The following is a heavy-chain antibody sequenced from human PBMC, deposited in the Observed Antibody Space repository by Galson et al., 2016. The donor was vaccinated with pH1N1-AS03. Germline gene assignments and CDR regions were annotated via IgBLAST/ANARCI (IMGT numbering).Heavy chain of an antibody. J-gene: IGHJ4*02. D-gene: IGHD6-19*01. CDR1: GFPFSGYS. Sequence: SLRLSCAASGFPFSGYSMNWVRQAPANGLEWVSFISTNSSSIYYADSVKSRFTISRDNAQYLLYLQINSLRDEDTAVYYCARDGPPQGISVAGSFDFLGQGTLVTVSS. CDR2: ISTNSSSI. V-gene: IGHV3-21*01. CDR3: ARDGPPQGISVAGSFDF.